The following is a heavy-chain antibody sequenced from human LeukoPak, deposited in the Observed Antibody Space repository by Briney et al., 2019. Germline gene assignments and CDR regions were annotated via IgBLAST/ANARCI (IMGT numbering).Heavy chain of an antibody. CDR2: ISSSSSTI. V-gene: IGHV3-48*01. Sequence: PGGSLRLSCAASGFTFRTSGMNWVRQAPGKGLEWVSYISSSSSTIYYADSVKGRFTISRDNAKNSLYLQMNSLRAEDTAVYYCARDSVTDYYMDVWGKGTTVTVSS. CDR1: GFTFRTSG. CDR3: ARDSVTDYYMDV. J-gene: IGHJ6*03.